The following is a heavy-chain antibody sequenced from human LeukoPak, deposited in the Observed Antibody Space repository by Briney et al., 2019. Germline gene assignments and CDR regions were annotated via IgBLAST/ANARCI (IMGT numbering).Heavy chain of an antibody. J-gene: IGHJ3*02. V-gene: IGHV3-7*01. CDR1: GFTFSNYW. CDR2: IKQDGTEK. Sequence: PGGSLRLSCVASGFTFSNYWMSWVRQAPGKGLEWVANIKQDGTEKYYMDSVKGRFTISRDNAKNSLYLQLNSLRAEDTAVYYCARDDYCITTCCPGAFDIWGQGTMVTVSS. CDR3: ARDDYCITTCCPGAFDI. D-gene: IGHD3-22*01.